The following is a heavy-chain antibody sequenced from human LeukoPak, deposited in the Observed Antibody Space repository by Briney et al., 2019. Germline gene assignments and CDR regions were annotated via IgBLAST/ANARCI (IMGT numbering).Heavy chain of an antibody. Sequence: SDTLSLTCAVSGYSISSTNWWGWIRQPPGKGLEWIGYIYYSGNSNYNPSLKSRVTMSVDTSKNQFSLNLSSVTALDTAVYYCARIFLGYSSGWYFDYWGQGTLVTVSS. CDR1: GYSISSTNW. D-gene: IGHD6-19*01. V-gene: IGHV4-28*06. CDR3: ARIFLGYSSGWYFDY. J-gene: IGHJ4*02. CDR2: IYYSGNS.